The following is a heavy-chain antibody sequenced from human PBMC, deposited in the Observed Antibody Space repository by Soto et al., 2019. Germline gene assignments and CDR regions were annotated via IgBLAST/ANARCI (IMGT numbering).Heavy chain of an antibody. Sequence: ASVKVSCKASGYNFTNYALHWVRQAPGQSLEWLGWLHTGTGSTKYSQKFQGRLTITRDTSASAAYMELTSLRSEDTAVYYCARESRDFVPWFDPWGQGTLVTVSS. CDR1: GYNFTNYA. CDR2: LHTGTGST. D-gene: IGHD6-6*01. J-gene: IGHJ5*02. CDR3: ARESRDFVPWFDP. V-gene: IGHV1-3*04.